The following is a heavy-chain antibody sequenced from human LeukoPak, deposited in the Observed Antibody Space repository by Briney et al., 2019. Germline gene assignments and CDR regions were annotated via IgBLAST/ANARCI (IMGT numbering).Heavy chain of an antibody. CDR2: ISNDGSKT. Sequence: SGGSLRLSCAASGFTFSLYGTHWVRQAPGKGLEWVALISNDGSKTYYADSVKGRFTISRDNSKNTVYLQVSSLRADDTAVYYCAKDSRGANFFGDFDYWGQGTLVTVSS. J-gene: IGHJ4*02. V-gene: IGHV3-33*06. CDR1: GFTFSLYG. CDR3: AKDSRGANFFGDFDY. D-gene: IGHD3-10*01.